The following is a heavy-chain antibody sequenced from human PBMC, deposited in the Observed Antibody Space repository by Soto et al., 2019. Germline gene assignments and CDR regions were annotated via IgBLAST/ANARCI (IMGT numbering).Heavy chain of an antibody. CDR2: ISGSGGST. CDR1: GFTFSSYA. J-gene: IGHJ6*02. D-gene: IGHD5-18*01. V-gene: IGHV3-23*01. CDR3: AKDRGDTAMVMMGGYYYYGMDV. Sequence: PGGSLRLSCAASGFTFSSYAMSWVRQAPGKGLEWVSAISGSGGSTYYADSVKGRFTISRDNSKNTLYLQMNSLRAEDTAVYYCAKDRGDTAMVMMGGYYYYGMDVWGQGTTVTVSS.